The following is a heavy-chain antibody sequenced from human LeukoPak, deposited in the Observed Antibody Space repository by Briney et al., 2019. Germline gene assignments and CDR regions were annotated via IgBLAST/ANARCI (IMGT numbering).Heavy chain of an antibody. J-gene: IGHJ2*01. D-gene: IGHD4-23*01. CDR3: ARTVVTLDWYFDL. Sequence: PSETLSLTCSLSGGSISSYSGNWIRHPAGKGLEWIGRFYTSGTTNYHPSLKSRVTMSIDTSKNQVSLKMRSVTAADTAVYYCARTVVTLDWYFDLWGRGTLVSVSS. CDR1: GGSISSYS. V-gene: IGHV4-4*07. CDR2: FYTSGTT.